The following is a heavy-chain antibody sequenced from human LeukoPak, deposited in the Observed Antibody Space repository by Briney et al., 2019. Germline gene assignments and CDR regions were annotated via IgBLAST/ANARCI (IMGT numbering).Heavy chain of an antibody. V-gene: IGHV5-51*01. CDR1: GYSFTSYW. J-gene: IGHJ4*02. D-gene: IGHD3-3*01. Sequence: GESLKISCKGSGYSFTSYWIGWVRQMPGKGLEWMGIIYPGDSDTRYSPSFQGQVTISADKSISTAYLQWSSLKASDTAMYYCARQPPKYYDFWSGFDYWGQGTLVTVSS. CDR2: IYPGDSDT. CDR3: ARQPPKYYDFWSGFDY.